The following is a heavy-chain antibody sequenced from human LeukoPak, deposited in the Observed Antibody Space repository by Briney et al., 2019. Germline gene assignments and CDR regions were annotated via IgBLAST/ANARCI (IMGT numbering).Heavy chain of an antibody. Sequence: SVKVSCTASGGTFSSYANSWVRQAPGQGLEWMGGIIPIFGTANYAQKFQGRVTITADETTSTAYMELSSLRSEDTAVYYCAREGSGPVDAKGTDYYYGMDVWGKGTTVTVSS. D-gene: IGHD2-15*01. CDR1: GGTFSSYA. CDR2: IIPIFGTA. V-gene: IGHV1-69*01. CDR3: AREGSGPVDAKGTDYYYGMDV. J-gene: IGHJ6*04.